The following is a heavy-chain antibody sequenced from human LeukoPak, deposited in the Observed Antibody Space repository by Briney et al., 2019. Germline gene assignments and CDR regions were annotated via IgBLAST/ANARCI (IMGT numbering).Heavy chain of an antibody. CDR3: ARDGRTTGAFDI. CDR2: IYYSGST. V-gene: IGHV4-39*06. J-gene: IGHJ3*02. CDR1: GGSISSSSYY. Sequence: SETLSLTCTVSGGSISSSSYYWGWIRQPPGKGLEWIGSIYYSGSTYYNPSLKSRVTISVDTSKNQFPLKLSSVTAADTAVYYCARDGRTTGAFDIWGQGTMVTVSS. D-gene: IGHD1-1*01.